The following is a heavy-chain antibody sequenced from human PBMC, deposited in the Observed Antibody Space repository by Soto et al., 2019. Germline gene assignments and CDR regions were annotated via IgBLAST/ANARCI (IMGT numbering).Heavy chain of an antibody. CDR3: SRTTIFGVVIRRYGMDV. CDR2: IFSNDEK. CDR1: VFSLSNARMG. Sequence: QVTLKESGPVLVNPTETLTLTCTVSVFSLSNARMGVSWIRQPPGKALEWLAHIFSNDEKSYSTSLKSRLTIAKDTSKSQIVLTMTNMDPVDTATYYCSRTTIFGVVIRRYGMDVWGQGTTVTVSS. V-gene: IGHV2-26*01. D-gene: IGHD3-3*01. J-gene: IGHJ6*02.